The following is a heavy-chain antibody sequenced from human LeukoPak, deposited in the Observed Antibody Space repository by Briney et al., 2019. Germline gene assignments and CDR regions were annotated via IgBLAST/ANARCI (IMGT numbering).Heavy chain of an antibody. CDR3: ARSYDSSAAYFDY. D-gene: IGHD3-22*01. V-gene: IGHV3-23*01. CDR1: GFTFSSYA. Sequence: GVLRLSCAASGFTFSSYAMSWVRQAPGKGLEWVSAISGSGGSTYYADSVKGRFTISRDNAKNTLYLQMNSLRAEDTAVYYCARSYDSSAAYFDYWGQGTLVTVSS. J-gene: IGHJ4*02. CDR2: ISGSGGST.